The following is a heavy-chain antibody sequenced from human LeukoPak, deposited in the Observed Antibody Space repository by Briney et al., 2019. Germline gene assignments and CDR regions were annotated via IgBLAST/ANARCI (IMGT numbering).Heavy chain of an antibody. D-gene: IGHD3-10*01. J-gene: IGHJ3*02. CDR1: GGSISGYY. CDR3: ARDGRQRITMDTGALDI. CDR2: VYTSGST. V-gene: IGHV4-4*07. Sequence: PSETLSLPCTVSGGSISGYYWSWIRQPAGKGLEWLGRVYTSGSTNYNPSLKSRVTISMDTSKNQFSLKLSSVTAADTAVYYCARDGRQRITMDTGALDIWGQGTMVTVSS.